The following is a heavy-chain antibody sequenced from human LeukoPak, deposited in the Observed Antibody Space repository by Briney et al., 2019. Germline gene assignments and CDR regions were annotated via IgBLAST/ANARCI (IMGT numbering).Heavy chain of an antibody. D-gene: IGHD3-22*01. CDR3: ARGYYYDSSGYYYVSWFDP. CDR2: INPNSGGT. V-gene: IGHV1-2*02. Sequence: ASVKVSCKASGYTFTGYYMHWVRQAPGQGLEWMGWINPNSGGTNYAQKFQGRVTMTRDTSISTAYMELSRLRSDDTAVYYCARGYYYDSSGYYYVSWFDPWGQGTLVTVSS. J-gene: IGHJ5*02. CDR1: GYTFTGYY.